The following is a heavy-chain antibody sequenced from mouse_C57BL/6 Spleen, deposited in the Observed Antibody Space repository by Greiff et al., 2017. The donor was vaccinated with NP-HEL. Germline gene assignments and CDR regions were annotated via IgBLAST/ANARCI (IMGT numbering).Heavy chain of an antibody. CDR3: TRGDYGSPGYFDV. CDR2: ISSGGDYI. J-gene: IGHJ1*03. Sequence: EVMLVESGEGLVKPGGSLKLSCAASGFTFSSYAMSWVRQTPEKRLEWVAYISSGGDYISYADTVKGRFTISRDNARNTLYLQMSSLKSEDTAMYYCTRGDYGSPGYFDVWGTGTTVTVSS. V-gene: IGHV5-9-1*02. D-gene: IGHD1-1*01. CDR1: GFTFSSYA.